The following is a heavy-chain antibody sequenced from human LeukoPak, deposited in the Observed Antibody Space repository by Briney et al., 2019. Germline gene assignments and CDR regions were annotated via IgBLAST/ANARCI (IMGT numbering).Heavy chain of an antibody. Sequence: ASVKVPCKASGYTFTSYAMNWVRQAPGQGLEWMGWINTNTGNPTYAQGFTGRFVFSLDTSVSTAYLQISSLKAEDTAVYYCARDFYGDYPRGAFDIWGQGTMVTVSS. CDR3: ARDFYGDYPRGAFDI. D-gene: IGHD4-17*01. CDR2: INTNTGNP. CDR1: GYTFTSYA. V-gene: IGHV7-4-1*02. J-gene: IGHJ3*02.